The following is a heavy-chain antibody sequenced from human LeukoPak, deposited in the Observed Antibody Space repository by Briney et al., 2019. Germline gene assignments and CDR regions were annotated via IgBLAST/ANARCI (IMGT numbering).Heavy chain of an antibody. CDR3: LGYCSGGRCYSGGH. V-gene: IGHV3-23*01. J-gene: IGHJ4*02. Sequence: GGSLRLSCAASGFTFSTYAMSWVRQAPGKGLEWVSTVSTSGGSTYYADSVRGRFTISRDNSKNTQYLQMNSLRAEDTAIYYCLGYCSGGRCYSGGHWGQGTLVTVSS. CDR1: GFTFSTYA. CDR2: VSTSGGST. D-gene: IGHD2-15*01.